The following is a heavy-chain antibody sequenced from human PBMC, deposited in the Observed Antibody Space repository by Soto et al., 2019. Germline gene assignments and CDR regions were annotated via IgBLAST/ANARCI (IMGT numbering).Heavy chain of an antibody. D-gene: IGHD2-8*01. J-gene: IGHJ6*02. CDR2: TYYRSKWYN. CDR3: ASDCTNGVCYPSYHYGMDV. V-gene: IGHV6-1*01. Sequence: SPTLSLTCAISRDSVSSNSAAWNWIRQSPSRGLEWLGRTYYRSKWYNDYAVSVKSRITINPDTSKNQFSLQLNSVTSEDTAVYYCASDCTNGVCYPSYHYGMDVWGQGTTVTVSS. CDR1: RDSVSSNSAA.